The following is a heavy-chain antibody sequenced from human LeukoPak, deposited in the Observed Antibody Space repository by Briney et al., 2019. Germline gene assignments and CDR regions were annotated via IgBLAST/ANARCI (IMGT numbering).Heavy chain of an antibody. J-gene: IGHJ6*02. CDR2: ISAYNGNT. CDR3: ARGYYYDSSGSQEYYYGMDV. D-gene: IGHD3-22*01. CDR1: GYTFTSYG. V-gene: IGHV1-18*04. Sequence: GASVKVSCKASGYTFTSYGISWVRQAPGQGLEWMGWISAYNGNTNYAQKLQGRVTMTTDTSTSTAYMELRSLRSDDTAVYYCARGYYYDSSGSQEYYYGMDVWGQGTTVTVSS.